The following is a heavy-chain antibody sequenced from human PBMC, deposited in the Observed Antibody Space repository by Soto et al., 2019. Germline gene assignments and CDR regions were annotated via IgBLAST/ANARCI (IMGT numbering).Heavy chain of an antibody. J-gene: IGHJ6*02. V-gene: IGHV1-69*01. D-gene: IGHD2-15*01. CDR1: GGTVSIYD. Sequence: VQVCGGASGGTVSIYDIGWAREAPGQGLEWRGGIIPIFGTANYAQKFQGRVTITADESTSTAYMELSSLRSEDTAGYYCARDGKGYYYYALDVGCQWTT. CDR3: ARDGKGYYYYALDV. CDR2: IIPIFGTA.